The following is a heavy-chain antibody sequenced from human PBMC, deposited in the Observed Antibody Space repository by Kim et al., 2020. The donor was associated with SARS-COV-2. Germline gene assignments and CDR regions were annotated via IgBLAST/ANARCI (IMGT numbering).Heavy chain of an antibody. J-gene: IGHJ1*01. Sequence: GGSLRLSCAASGFTFDDFAMQWVRQAPGKGLEWVSGISWNSGSIGYADSVKGRFTISRDNAKNSLYLQMNSLRAEDTALYYCAKGWFGELSAAFQNWGQGTLVTVSS. CDR3: AKGWFGELSAAFQN. CDR1: GFTFDDFA. CDR2: ISWNSGSI. D-gene: IGHD3-10*01. V-gene: IGHV3-9*01.